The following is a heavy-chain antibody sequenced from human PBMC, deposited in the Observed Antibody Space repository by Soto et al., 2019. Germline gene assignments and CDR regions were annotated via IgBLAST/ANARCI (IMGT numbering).Heavy chain of an antibody. CDR3: ARVTINVSTYYFDY. Sequence: ETLSLTCSVSGGSISSYYLSWIRQPPGKGLEWIGYIFYSRSTNYNPSLKSRVTMSIDTSKNQFSLKLSSATAADTAVYYCARVTINVSTYYFDYWGQGTLVTVSS. J-gene: IGHJ4*02. CDR1: GGSISSYY. V-gene: IGHV4-59*01. CDR2: IFYSRST.